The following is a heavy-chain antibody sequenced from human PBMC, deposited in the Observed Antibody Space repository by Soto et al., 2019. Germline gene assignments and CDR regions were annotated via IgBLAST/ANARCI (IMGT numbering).Heavy chain of an antibody. J-gene: IGHJ4*02. D-gene: IGHD5-18*01. CDR1: VVTFSGYA. V-gene: IGHV3-23*01. CDR2: ISGSGDTT. CDR3: AGIQLWPYFDY. Sequence: GGSLRLSCAASVVTFSGYAMTWVRQAPGKGLEWVSTISGSGDTTYYADSVRGRFTISRDNFKNTLSLQMSSLRADDTAVYYCAGIQLWPYFDYWGQGTLVTVSS.